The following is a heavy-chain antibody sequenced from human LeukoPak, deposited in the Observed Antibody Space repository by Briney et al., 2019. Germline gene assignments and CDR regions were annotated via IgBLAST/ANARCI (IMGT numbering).Heavy chain of an antibody. CDR1: GGSFSGYY. D-gene: IGHD3-10*01. V-gene: IGHV4-34*01. J-gene: IGHJ6*02. Sequence: PSETLSLTCAVYGGSFSGYYWSWIRQPPGKGLEWIGEINHSGSTNYNPSLKSRVTISVDTSKNQFSLKLSSVTAADTAVYYCARDSSYGSGSYYERYYGMDVWGQGTTVTVSS. CDR2: INHSGST. CDR3: ARDSSYGSGSYYERYYGMDV.